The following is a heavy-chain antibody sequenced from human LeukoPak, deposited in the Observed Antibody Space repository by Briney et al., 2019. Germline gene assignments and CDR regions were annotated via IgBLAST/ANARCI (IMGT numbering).Heavy chain of an antibody. Sequence: SETLSLTCAVYGGSFSGYYWSWIRQPPGKGLEWIGEINHSGSTNYNPSLKSRVTISVDTSKNQFSLQLSSVPAADTAVYYCARSEAYYDFWSGYYPDALDSWGQGTMVTVSS. J-gene: IGHJ3*02. D-gene: IGHD3-3*01. V-gene: IGHV4-34*01. CDR1: GGSFSGYY. CDR3: ARSEAYYDFWSGYYPDALDS. CDR2: INHSGST.